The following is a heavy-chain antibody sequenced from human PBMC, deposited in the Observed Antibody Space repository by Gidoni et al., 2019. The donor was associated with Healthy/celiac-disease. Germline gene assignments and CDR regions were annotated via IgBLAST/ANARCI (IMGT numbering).Heavy chain of an antibody. J-gene: IGHJ4*02. CDR1: GFTFSSYG. CDR3: AKPVYDFWSGPPDY. Sequence: SGFTFSSYGMHWFRQAPGKGLEWVAFLRYDGSNKYFADFVKCRCTISRDNSKNTLYLQMNSLRAEDTAVYYCAKPVYDFWSGPPDYWGQGTLVTVSS. CDR2: LRYDGSNK. D-gene: IGHD3-3*01. V-gene: IGHV3-30*02.